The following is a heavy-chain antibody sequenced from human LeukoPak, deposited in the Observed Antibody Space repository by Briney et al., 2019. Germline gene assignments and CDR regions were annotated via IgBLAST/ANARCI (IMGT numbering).Heavy chain of an antibody. D-gene: IGHD6-19*01. V-gene: IGHV3-20*01. CDR2: INWNGGST. Sequence: RPGGSLRLSCAASGFTFDDYGMSWVRQAPGKGLEWVSGINWNGGSTGYADSVKGRFTISRDNAKNSLYLQMNSLRAEDTALYHCARDMIATEYSSGWYPTDWGQGTLVTVSS. CDR1: GFTFDDYG. CDR3: ARDMIATEYSSGWYPTD. J-gene: IGHJ4*02.